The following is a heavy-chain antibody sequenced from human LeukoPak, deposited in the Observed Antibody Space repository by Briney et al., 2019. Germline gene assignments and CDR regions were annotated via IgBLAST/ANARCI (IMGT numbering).Heavy chain of an antibody. Sequence: ASVKVSCKASGYTFTSYDINWVRQATGQGLEWMGWMNPNSGNTGYAQKFQGRVTITWNTSISTAYMELSSLRSEDTAVYYCARTGSGSFVYYYYMDVWGKGTTVTVSS. D-gene: IGHD3-10*01. CDR3: ARTGSGSFVYYYYMDV. CDR2: MNPNSGNT. J-gene: IGHJ6*03. CDR1: GYTFTSYD. V-gene: IGHV1-8*03.